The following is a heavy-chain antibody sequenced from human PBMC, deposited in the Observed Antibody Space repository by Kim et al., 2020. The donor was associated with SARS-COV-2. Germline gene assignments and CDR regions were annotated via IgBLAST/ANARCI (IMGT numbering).Heavy chain of an antibody. CDR3: TRVRGYRHERNYYHYMHV. D-gene: IGHD3-10*01. CDR1: GDSFSTYY. J-gene: IGHJ6*03. Sequence: SETLSLTCTLSGDSFSTYYWSWIRQAPGKGPEWIGYIYYSGSSNYKSSLRSRVTISIDTSKNQFSLTLTSVTAADTAVYYCTRVRGYRHERNYYHYMHV. V-gene: IGHV4-59*08. CDR2: IYYSGSS.